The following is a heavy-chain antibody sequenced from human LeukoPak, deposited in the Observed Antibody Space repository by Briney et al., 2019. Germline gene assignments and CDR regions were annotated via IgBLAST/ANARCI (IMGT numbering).Heavy chain of an antibody. CDR3: ARHVSSGWFEAFDI. CDR2: IYYSGST. J-gene: IGHJ3*02. D-gene: IGHD6-19*01. V-gene: IGHV4-39*01. CDR1: AGSISSYY. Sequence: SETLSLTCTVSAGSISSYYWGWIRQPPGKGLEWIGSIYYSGSTYYNPSLKSRVTISVDTSKNQFSLKLSSVTAADTAVYYCARHVSSGWFEAFDIWGQGTMVTVSS.